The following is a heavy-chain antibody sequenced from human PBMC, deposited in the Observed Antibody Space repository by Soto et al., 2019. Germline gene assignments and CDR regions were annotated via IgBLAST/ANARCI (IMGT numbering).Heavy chain of an antibody. Sequence: PVGSLRLSCAASGFTFSSYSSYWVRQAPGKGLEWVAGISGSGSGTYYADSVKGRFTISRDNSRNTLYLQMNSLRVEDTAVYYCAKGSSGSYDTFDYWGQGTLVTVSS. J-gene: IGHJ4*02. CDR1: GFTFSSYS. CDR2: ISGSGSGT. D-gene: IGHD3-22*01. CDR3: AKGSSGSYDTFDY. V-gene: IGHV3-23*01.